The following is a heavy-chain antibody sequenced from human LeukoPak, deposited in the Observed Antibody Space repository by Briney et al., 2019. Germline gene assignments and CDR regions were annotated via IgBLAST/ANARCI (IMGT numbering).Heavy chain of an antibody. D-gene: IGHD6-13*01. CDR2: ISAYNGNT. Sequence: GASVKVSCPASGYTFTSYGISWVRQAPGQGLEWMGWISAYNGNTDYAQKLQGRVTMTTDTSTSTAYMELRSLRSDDTAVYYCARDLKQLGIDYWGQGTLVTVSS. J-gene: IGHJ4*02. CDR3: ARDLKQLGIDY. V-gene: IGHV1-18*01. CDR1: GYTFTSYG.